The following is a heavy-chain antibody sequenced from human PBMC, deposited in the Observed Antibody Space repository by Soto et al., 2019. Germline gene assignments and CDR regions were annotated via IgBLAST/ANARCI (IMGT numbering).Heavy chain of an antibody. CDR1: GASISSGSYS. Sequence: SETLSLTCAVSGASISSGSYSWTWIRQPPGKGLEWIGYIYHSGSTYSNPSLKSRVTMSLDRSNSQFSLELASVTAADTAVYYCARGGVRRATIDTNYYYALDMWGQGTTVTVSS. CDR3: ARGGVRRATIDTNYYYALDM. D-gene: IGHD3-10*01. CDR2: IYHSGST. J-gene: IGHJ6*02. V-gene: IGHV4-30-2*01.